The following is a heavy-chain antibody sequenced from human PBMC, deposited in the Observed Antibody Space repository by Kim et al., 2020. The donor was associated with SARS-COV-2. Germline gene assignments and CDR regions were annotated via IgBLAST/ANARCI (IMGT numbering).Heavy chain of an antibody. Sequence: GGSLRLSCAASGFNVSGYGMRWVRQAPGKGLEWVADTKHGGKEKYYLGSVKGRFTFSRDISKNTLYLQMDRLRAEDTAVYYCARDGLEGAWNDYYCGMD. J-gene: IGHJ6*01. CDR3: ARDGLEGAWNDYYCGMD. CDR1: GFNVSGYG. V-gene: IGHV3-7*01. D-gene: IGHD1-1*01. CDR2: TKHGGKEK.